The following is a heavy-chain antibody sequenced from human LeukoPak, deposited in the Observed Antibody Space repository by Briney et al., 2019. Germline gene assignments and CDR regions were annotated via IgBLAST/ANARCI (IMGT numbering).Heavy chain of an antibody. CDR1: GFTFSSYA. Sequence: GGSLRLSCAASGFTFSSYAMNWVRQAPGKGLEWVSAVRGSDAGTSYADSVKGRFTISRDNSKNTLYLQMNSLRAEDTAVYYCANQYSSSWYPFDYWGQGTLVTVSS. J-gene: IGHJ4*02. V-gene: IGHV3-23*01. CDR2: VRGSDAGT. CDR3: ANQYSSSWYPFDY. D-gene: IGHD6-13*01.